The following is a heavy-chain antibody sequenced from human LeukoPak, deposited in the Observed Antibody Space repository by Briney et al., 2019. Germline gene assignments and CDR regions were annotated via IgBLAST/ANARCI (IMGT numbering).Heavy chain of an antibody. CDR3: ARVPHTTDWEGHLNNWFDP. Sequence: ASVKVSCKASGYTFTSYYMHWVRQAPGQGLEWMGIINPSGGSTSYAQKFQGRVTMTRDTSTSTVYMELSSLRSEDTAVYYCARVPHTTDWEGHLNNWFDPWGQGTLVTVSS. J-gene: IGHJ5*02. CDR1: GYTFTSYY. V-gene: IGHV1-46*01. D-gene: IGHD2/OR15-2a*01. CDR2: INPSGGST.